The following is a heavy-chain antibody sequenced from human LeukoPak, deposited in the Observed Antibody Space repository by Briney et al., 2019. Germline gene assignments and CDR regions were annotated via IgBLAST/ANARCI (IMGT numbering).Heavy chain of an antibody. J-gene: IGHJ3*02. Sequence: PGGSLRLSCAASGFTFSSYGMHWVRQAPGKGLEWVAVISYDGSNTYYADSVKGRFTISRDNSKNTLYLQMNSLRAEDTAVYYCAKDRAYAFDIWGQGTMVTVSS. V-gene: IGHV3-30*12. CDR3: AKDRAYAFDI. CDR2: ISYDGSNT. CDR1: GFTFSSYG.